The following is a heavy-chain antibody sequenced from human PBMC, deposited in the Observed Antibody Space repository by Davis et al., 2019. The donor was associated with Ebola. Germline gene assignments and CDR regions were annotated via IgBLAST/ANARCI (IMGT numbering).Heavy chain of an antibody. J-gene: IGHJ4*02. CDR1: GGSFSGYY. V-gene: IGHV4-34*01. D-gene: IGHD6-19*01. CDR3: ARGRGYSSGWRLFDY. Sequence: MPSETLSLTCAVYGGSFSGYYWSWIRQPPGKGLEWIGEINHSGSTNYNPSLKNRVTIPVDTSKNQFSLKLSSVTAADTAVYYCARGRGYSSGWRLFDYWGQGTLVTVSS. CDR2: INHSGST.